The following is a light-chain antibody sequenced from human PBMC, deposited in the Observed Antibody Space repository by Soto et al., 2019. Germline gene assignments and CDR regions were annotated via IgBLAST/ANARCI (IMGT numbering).Light chain of an antibody. CDR1: ETIRNNY. CDR3: QQYTSSLNT. Sequence: QSPGTLSLSPGEGATLSCRASETIRNNYLAWYQQKPGQAPRLLIYGASVRATGVPDRFSGSGSGTDFTLTISRLEPEDFAVYYCQQYTSSLNTFGQGTRLGIK. J-gene: IGKJ5*01. CDR2: GAS. V-gene: IGKV3-20*01.